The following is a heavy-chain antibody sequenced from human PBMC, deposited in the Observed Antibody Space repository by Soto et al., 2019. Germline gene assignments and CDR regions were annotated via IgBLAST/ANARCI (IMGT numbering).Heavy chain of an antibody. CDR3: ARENYYDSSGYYKAPDY. CDR1: GFTFSSYG. J-gene: IGHJ4*02. CDR2: IWYDGSNK. D-gene: IGHD3-22*01. Sequence: QVQLVESGGGVVQPGRSLRLSCAASGFTFSSYGMHWVRQAPGKGLEWVAVIWYDGSNKYYADSVKGRFTISRDNSKNTLDLQMNSLRAEDTAVYYCARENYYDSSGYYKAPDYWGQGTLVTVSS. V-gene: IGHV3-33*01.